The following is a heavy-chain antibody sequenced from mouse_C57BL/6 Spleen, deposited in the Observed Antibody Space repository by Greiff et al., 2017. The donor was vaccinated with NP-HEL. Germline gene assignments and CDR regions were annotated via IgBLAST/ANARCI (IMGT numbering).Heavy chain of an antibody. D-gene: IGHD2-5*01. V-gene: IGHV1-78*01. J-gene: IGHJ3*01. Sequence: VQLVESDAELVKPGASVKISCKVSGYTFTDHTIHWMKQRPEQGLEWIGYIYPRDGSTKYNEKFKGKATLTADKSSSTAYMQLNSLTSEDSAVYFCARDYYSNYCWFAYWGQGTLVTVSA. CDR2: IYPRDGST. CDR1: GYTFTDHT. CDR3: ARDYYSNYCWFAY.